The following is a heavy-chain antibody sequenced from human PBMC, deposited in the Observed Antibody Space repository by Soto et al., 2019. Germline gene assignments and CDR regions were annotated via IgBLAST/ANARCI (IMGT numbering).Heavy chain of an antibody. CDR2: INPNGGST. Sequence: QVQLMQSGAEVKKPGASVRVSCKASGYTFTNYYVHWVRQAPGQGLEWMGFINPNGGSTTYAQKFQGRFTLTTDTSTRTVYMQLSSLRSEDTAVFYCARSAPYDYWGQGTLVTVSS. V-gene: IGHV1-46*01. CDR3: ARSAPYDY. J-gene: IGHJ4*02. CDR1: GYTFTNYY.